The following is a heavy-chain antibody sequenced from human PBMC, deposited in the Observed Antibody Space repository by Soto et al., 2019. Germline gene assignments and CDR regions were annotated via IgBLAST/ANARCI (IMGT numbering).Heavy chain of an antibody. CDR2: IYYSGST. CDR1: GGSISSGGYY. V-gene: IGHV4-31*03. J-gene: IGHJ5*02. D-gene: IGHD2-2*01. CDR3: ARSAMFSWFDP. Sequence: PSETLSLTCNVSGGSISSGGYYWSWIRQHPGKGLEWIGYIYYSGSTYYNPSLKSRVTISVDTSKNQFSLKLSSVTAADTAVYYCARSAMFSWFDPWGQGTLVTVSS.